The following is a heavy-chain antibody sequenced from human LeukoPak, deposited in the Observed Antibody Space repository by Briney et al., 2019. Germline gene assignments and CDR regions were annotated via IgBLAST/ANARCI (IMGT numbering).Heavy chain of an antibody. D-gene: IGHD3-10*01. J-gene: IGHJ4*02. CDR1: GFTFSTYN. Sequence: GSLRLYCAASGFTFSTYNINWVRQAPGKGPGCVSSISTPSRDIYYADSMKARFTIYRDNDKSSLYLQMNCLRAEDTPVYYCARPFNYTGSGNYCPFDYWGQGTLVTVSS. V-gene: IGHV3-21*01. CDR2: ISTPSRDI. CDR3: ARPFNYTGSGNYCPFDY.